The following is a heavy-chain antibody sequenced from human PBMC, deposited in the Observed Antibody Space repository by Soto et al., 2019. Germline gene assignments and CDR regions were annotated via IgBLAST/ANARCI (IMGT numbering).Heavy chain of an antibody. CDR2: ISYDGSNK. J-gene: IGHJ6*02. CDR1: GFTFSSYA. D-gene: IGHD5-18*01. CDR3: ARDMGTLADWYYGMDV. Sequence: GGSLRLSCAASGFTFSSYAMHWVRQAPGKGLEWVAVISYDGSNKYYADSVKGRFTISRDNSKNTLYLQMNSLRAEDTAVYYCARDMGTLADWYYGMDVWGQGTTVTVSS. V-gene: IGHV3-30-3*01.